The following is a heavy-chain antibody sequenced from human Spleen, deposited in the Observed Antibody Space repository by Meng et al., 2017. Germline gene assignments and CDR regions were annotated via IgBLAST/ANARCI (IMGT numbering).Heavy chain of an antibody. CDR1: GGSVNSGDYY. J-gene: IGHJ5*02. CDR2: IHYSGAT. CDR3: AGQSTIDCSGGACYPRRAFDP. Sequence: QVQLQGSGPGRVRPSPALSLTCTVSGGSVNSGDYYWNWIRQQPGAGLEWIGYIHYSGATYYNPSLLSRVAISIDTSKNQFSLNLRSVTAADTAVYYCAGQSTIDCSGGACYPRRAFDPWGQGTLVTVSS. V-gene: IGHV4-31*03. D-gene: IGHD2-15*01.